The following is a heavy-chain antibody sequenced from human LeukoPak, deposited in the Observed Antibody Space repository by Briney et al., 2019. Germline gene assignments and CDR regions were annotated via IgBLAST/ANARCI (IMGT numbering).Heavy chain of an antibody. CDR2: MSGSGDTT. J-gene: IGHJ4*02. CDR3: AKLAGISGWYVYYFDY. Sequence: GGSLRLSCAASGFTFGSYAMYWVRQAPGKGLEWVSGMSGSGDTTYYADSVKGRFTISRDNSKNTLFLQMNSLRAEDTAVYYCAKLAGISGWYVYYFDYWGQGTLVTVS. V-gene: IGHV3-23*01. CDR1: GFTFGSYA. D-gene: IGHD6-19*01.